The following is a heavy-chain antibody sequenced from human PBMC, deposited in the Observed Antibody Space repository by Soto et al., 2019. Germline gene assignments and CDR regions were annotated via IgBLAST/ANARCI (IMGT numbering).Heavy chain of an antibody. CDR1: GFTFSSYW. CDR2: IKQDGSEK. J-gene: IGHJ6*03. CDR3: ARESGTGYYYYYYMDV. D-gene: IGHD3-10*01. V-gene: IGHV3-7*01. Sequence: GGSLRLSCAASGFTFSSYWMSWVRQAPGKGLEWVANIKQDGSEKYYVDSVKGRFTISRDNAKNSLYLQMNSLRAEDTAVYYCARESGTGYYYYYYMDVWGKGTTVTVSS.